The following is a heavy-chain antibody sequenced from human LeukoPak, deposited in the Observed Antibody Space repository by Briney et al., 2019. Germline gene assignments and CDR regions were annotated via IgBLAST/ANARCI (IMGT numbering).Heavy chain of an antibody. V-gene: IGHV3-49*03. Sequence: SGGSLRLSCTASGFTFGDYAMSWIRQAPGKGLEWVGFIRSKAYGETADYAASVKGRFTISRDDSKAIAYLQMNSLKTEDTAVYHCTGDRGAYNLYDYWGQGTLVTVSS. J-gene: IGHJ4*02. CDR1: GFTFGDYA. CDR3: TGDRGAYNLYDY. D-gene: IGHD1-1*01. CDR2: IRSKAYGETA.